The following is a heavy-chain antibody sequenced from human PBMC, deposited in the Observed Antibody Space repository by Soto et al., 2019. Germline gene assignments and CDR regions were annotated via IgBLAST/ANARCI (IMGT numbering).Heavy chain of an antibody. CDR1: GGSFRGFY. V-gene: IGHV4-34*01. Sequence: QVQLQQWGAGLLNPSETLSLTCAVSGGSFRGFYWTWIRQSPGKGLEWLGDINHVGITNYNPSLKSRASIPVDTSKSQFSLKLSSVTAADTAVYYCARAHDFWGGRQQPIDSWGQGTLVTVSS. CDR2: INHVGIT. J-gene: IGHJ4*02. CDR3: ARAHDFWGGRQQPIDS. D-gene: IGHD3-3*01.